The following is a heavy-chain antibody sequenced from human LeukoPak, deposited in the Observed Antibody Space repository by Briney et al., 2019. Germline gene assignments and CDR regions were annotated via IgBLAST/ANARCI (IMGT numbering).Heavy chain of an antibody. CDR3: ARDYCGGDCYSGGNWFDP. CDR1: GFTFSSYE. Sequence: GGSLRLSCAASGFTFSSYEMNWVRQAPGKGLVWVSRINSDGSSTSYADSVKGRFTISRDNAKNTLYLQMNSLRAEDTAVYYCARDYCGGDCYSGGNWFDPWGQGTLVTVSS. V-gene: IGHV3-74*01. D-gene: IGHD2-21*02. J-gene: IGHJ5*02. CDR2: INSDGSST.